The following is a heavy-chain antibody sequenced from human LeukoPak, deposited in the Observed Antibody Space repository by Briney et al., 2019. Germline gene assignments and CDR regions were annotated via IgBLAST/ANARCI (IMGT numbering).Heavy chain of an antibody. Sequence: GGSLRLSCAASGFTFSNYAMSWVRQAPGKGLEWVSTIGCGDDDTYYADSVRGRFTISRDNSKNTLYLQVNSLRAEDTAVYYCAKDAMPRNKLYDAFNIWGQGTKVTVSS. J-gene: IGHJ3*02. CDR3: AKDAMPRNKLYDAFNI. CDR2: IGCGDDDT. V-gene: IGHV3-23*01. D-gene: IGHD2-2*01. CDR1: GFTFSNYA.